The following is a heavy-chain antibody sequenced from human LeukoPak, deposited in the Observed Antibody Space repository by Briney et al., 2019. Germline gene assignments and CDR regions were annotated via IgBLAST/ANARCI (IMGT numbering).Heavy chain of an antibody. CDR2: INHSGST. CDR1: GGSISSSSYY. V-gene: IGHV4-39*07. J-gene: IGHJ5*02. D-gene: IGHD3-3*01. Sequence: PSESLSLTCTVSGGSISSSSYYWSWLRQPPGKGLEWIGEINHSGSTNYNPSLKSRVTISVDTSKNQFSLKLSSVTAADTAMYYCARGPRTGYTIFGVVITSGDNWFDPWGQGTLVTVSS. CDR3: ARGPRTGYTIFGVVITSGDNWFDP.